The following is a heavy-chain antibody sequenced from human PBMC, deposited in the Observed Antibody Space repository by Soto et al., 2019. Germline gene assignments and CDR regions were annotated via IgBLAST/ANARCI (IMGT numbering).Heavy chain of an antibody. CDR2: ISSSGTNI. D-gene: IGHD1-1*01. CDR1: GFTFSSYE. J-gene: IGHJ3*02. CDR3: ARSQTTRGFYI. V-gene: IGHV3-48*03. Sequence: DVQLAESGGGLVQPGGSLRLSCEASGFTFSSYEMNWVRQAPGKGLEWVSYISSSGTNIYYAASVRGRVTISRDNADNSLYLQMSSLTAEDTAVYYCARSQTTRGFYIWGQGTMVIVSS.